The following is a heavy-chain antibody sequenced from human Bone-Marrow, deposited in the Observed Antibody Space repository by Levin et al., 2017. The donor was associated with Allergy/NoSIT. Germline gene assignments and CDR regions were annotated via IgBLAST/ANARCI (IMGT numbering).Heavy chain of an antibody. Sequence: AGGSLRLSCVASGFTFTEYYMTWIRQAPGRGLEWISYISVSGTYTNSADSLKGRLTISRDNAKNSLYLQINSLRAEDTAVYYCARGVLDYGPPDFYYMDVWGKGTPVTVSS. D-gene: IGHD4-17*01. CDR1: GFTFTEYY. CDR2: ISVSGTYT. CDR3: ARGVLDYGPPDFYYMDV. J-gene: IGHJ6*03. V-gene: IGHV3-11*06.